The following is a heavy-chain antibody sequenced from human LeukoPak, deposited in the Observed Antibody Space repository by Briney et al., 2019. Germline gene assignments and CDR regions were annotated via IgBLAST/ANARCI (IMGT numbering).Heavy chain of an antibody. D-gene: IGHD2-2*01. CDR3: ARILLRGYCSSTSCLLDY. Sequence: ASVKVSCKASGYTFTSYGISWVRQAPGQGLEWMGWISAYNGNTNYAQKLQGRVTMTTDTSTSTAYMELRSLRSDDTAVYYCARILLRGYCSSTSCLLDYWGQGTLVTVSS. CDR1: GYTFTSYG. V-gene: IGHV1-18*01. J-gene: IGHJ4*02. CDR2: ISAYNGNT.